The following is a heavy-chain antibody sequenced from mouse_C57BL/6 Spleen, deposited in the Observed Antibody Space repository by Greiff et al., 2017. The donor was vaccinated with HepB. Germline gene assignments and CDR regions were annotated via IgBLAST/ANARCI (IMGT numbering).Heavy chain of an antibody. V-gene: IGHV7-3*01. CDR3: ARSIYYYAMDY. CDR1: GFTFTDYY. CDR2: IRNKANGYTT. Sequence: EVQLVESGGGLVQPGGSLSLSCAASGFTFTDYYMSWVRQPPGKALEWLGFIRNKANGYTTEYSASVKGRFTISRDNSQSILYLQMNALGAEDSATYYCARSIYYYAMDYWGQGTSVTVSS. J-gene: IGHJ4*01.